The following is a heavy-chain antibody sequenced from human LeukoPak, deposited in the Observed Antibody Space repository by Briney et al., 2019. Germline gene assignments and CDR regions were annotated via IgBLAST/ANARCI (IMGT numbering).Heavy chain of an antibody. CDR3: ARGPFMYYYDRSGYGKYFQH. CDR2: INWNGGST. J-gene: IGHJ1*01. V-gene: IGHV3-20*04. Sequence: GGSLRLSCAASGFTFDDYGMSWVRQALGKGLEWVSGINWNGGSTGYADSVKGRFTIYRDNAKHSLYLQMNSLRAEDPALYYCARGPFMYYYDRSGYGKYFQHWGQGTLVTVSS. CDR1: GFTFDDYG. D-gene: IGHD3-22*01.